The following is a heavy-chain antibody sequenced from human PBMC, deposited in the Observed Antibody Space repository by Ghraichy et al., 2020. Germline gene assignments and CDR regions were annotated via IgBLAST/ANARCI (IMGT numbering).Heavy chain of an antibody. V-gene: IGHV4-38-2*02. Sequence: SETLSLTCTVSGYSISSGYYWGWIRQPPGKGLEWIGSIYHSGSTYYNPSLKSRVTISVDTSKNQFSLKLSSVTAADTAVYYCARPPLYGDYAYFDYWGQGTLVTVSS. J-gene: IGHJ4*02. D-gene: IGHD4-17*01. CDR1: GYSISSGYY. CDR2: IYHSGST. CDR3: ARPPLYGDYAYFDY.